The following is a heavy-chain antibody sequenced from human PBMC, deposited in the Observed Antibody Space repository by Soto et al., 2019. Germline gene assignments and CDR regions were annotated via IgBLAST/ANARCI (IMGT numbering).Heavy chain of an antibody. J-gene: IGHJ5*02. D-gene: IGHD1-1*01. CDR1: RFTFSSYT. CDR3: AKCVGRWNSWFDP. V-gene: IGHV3-23*01. CDR2: ITGSSGHM. Sequence: PGGSLRLSCAASRFTFSSYTMTWVRQAPGQGLEWVSSITGSSGHMYYTDSVKGRFTVSRDNSKNTLYLQMNSLRAEDTAVYYCAKCVGRWNSWFDPWGQGTLVTVSS.